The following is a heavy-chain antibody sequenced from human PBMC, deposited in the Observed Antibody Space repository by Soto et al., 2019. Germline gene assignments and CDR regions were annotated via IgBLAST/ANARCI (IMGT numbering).Heavy chain of an antibody. CDR2: IYYSGST. CDR3: ARENTVTTSNYYYMDV. Sequence: QVQLQESGPGLVKPSQTLSLTCTVSGGSISSGGYYWSWIRQHPGKGLEWIGYIYYSGSTYYNPYLKSRVTISVDTSKNQFSLKLSSVTAADTAVYYCARENTVTTSNYYYMDVWGKGTTVTVSS. J-gene: IGHJ6*03. D-gene: IGHD4-17*01. CDR1: GGSISSGGYY. V-gene: IGHV4-31*03.